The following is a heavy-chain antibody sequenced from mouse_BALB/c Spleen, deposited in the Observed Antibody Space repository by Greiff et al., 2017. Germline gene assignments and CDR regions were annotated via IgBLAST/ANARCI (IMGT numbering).Heavy chain of an antibody. J-gene: IGHJ4*01. V-gene: IGHV5-6*01. CDR3: ARLDY. CDR1: GFTFSSYG. Sequence: EVQRVESGGGLVQPGGSLKLSCAASGFTFSSYGMSWVRQTPDKRLEWVATISSGGSYTYYPDSVKGRFTISRDNAKNTLYLQMSSLKSEDTAMYYCARLDYWGQGTSVTVSS. CDR2: ISSGGSYT.